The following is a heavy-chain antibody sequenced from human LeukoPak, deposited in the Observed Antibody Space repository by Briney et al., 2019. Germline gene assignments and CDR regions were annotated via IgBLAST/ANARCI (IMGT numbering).Heavy chain of an antibody. CDR3: ARDGGLHTNFDY. J-gene: IGHJ4*02. Sequence: GGSLRLSCAASGFTFRNYWMGWVRQAPGKGLEWAANTKPDGTAEYYADSVRGRFTTSRDNANNFLYLQMNSLRGEDTAVYYCARDGGLHTNFDYWGQGTLVTVSS. V-gene: IGHV3-7*01. CDR2: TKPDGTAE. CDR1: GFTFRNYW. D-gene: IGHD2-15*01.